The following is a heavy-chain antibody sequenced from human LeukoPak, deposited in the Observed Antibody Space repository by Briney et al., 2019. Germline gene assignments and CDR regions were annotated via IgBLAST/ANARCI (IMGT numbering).Heavy chain of an antibody. Sequence: GGSLRLSCAASGFPVSGYYMSWVRQAPGKGLEWVLVIYSGGTTYYADSVKGRFTISRDDSKNTLYLQMNSLRAEDTAVYYCARMLISSGYYVDYWGQGTLVTVSS. V-gene: IGHV3-53*01. CDR2: IYSGGTT. CDR3: ARMLISSGYYVDY. CDR1: GFPVSGYY. D-gene: IGHD3-22*01. J-gene: IGHJ4*02.